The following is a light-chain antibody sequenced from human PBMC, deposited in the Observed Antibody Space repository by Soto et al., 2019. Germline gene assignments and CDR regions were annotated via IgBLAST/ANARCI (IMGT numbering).Light chain of an antibody. Sequence: EIVMTQSPVTLSVSPGERATLSCRASQSVSSNLAWYQQKPGQAPSLLIYGAFTRATGIPARFSGSGSGTDFTLTFSRLEPEDFAVYYCQQYGDSPATFGPGTKVDIK. V-gene: IGKV3-15*01. CDR2: GAF. J-gene: IGKJ3*01. CDR3: QQYGDSPAT. CDR1: QSVSSN.